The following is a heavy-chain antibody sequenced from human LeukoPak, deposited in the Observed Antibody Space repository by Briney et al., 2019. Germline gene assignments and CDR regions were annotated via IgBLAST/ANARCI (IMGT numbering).Heavy chain of an antibody. V-gene: IGHV3-66*01. CDR1: GFTVSSNY. D-gene: IGHD3-9*01. Sequence: GGSLRLSCAASGFTVSSNYMSWVRQAPGKGLEWVSVIYSGGSTYYADSVKGRFTISRDNSKNTLYLQMNSLRAEDTAVYYCAKAFLLRYFDWPLDYWGQGTLVTVSS. J-gene: IGHJ4*02. CDR3: AKAFLLRYFDWPLDY. CDR2: IYSGGST.